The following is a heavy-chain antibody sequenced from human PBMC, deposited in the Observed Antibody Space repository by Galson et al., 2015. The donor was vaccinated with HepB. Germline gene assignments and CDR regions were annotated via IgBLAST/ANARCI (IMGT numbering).Heavy chain of an antibody. CDR2: IIPILGIA. J-gene: IGHJ4*02. D-gene: IGHD5-12*01. CDR3: ARGRGYSGYDLEAFDY. CDR1: GGTFSSYT. V-gene: IGHV1-69*02. Sequence: SVKVSCKASGGTFSSYTISWVRQAPGQGLEWMGRIIPILGIANYAQKFQGRVTITADKSTSTAYMELSSLRSEDTAVYYCARGRGYSGYDLEAFDYWGQGTLVTVSS.